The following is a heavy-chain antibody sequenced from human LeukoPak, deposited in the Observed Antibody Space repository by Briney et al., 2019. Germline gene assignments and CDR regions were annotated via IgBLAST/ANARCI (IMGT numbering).Heavy chain of an antibody. D-gene: IGHD3-3*01. J-gene: IGHJ6*02. CDR2: VYSDGRT. Sequence: SETLSLTCAVFGDSINSYWWSWIRQPPGKGLEWIGYVYSDGRTDYNPALKSRVTISIDTSNNQFSLKLSSVTAADSALYYCAKLESPYYYAMDVWGQGTTVTVSS. CDR1: GDSINSYW. V-gene: IGHV4-4*09. CDR3: AKLESPYYYAMDV.